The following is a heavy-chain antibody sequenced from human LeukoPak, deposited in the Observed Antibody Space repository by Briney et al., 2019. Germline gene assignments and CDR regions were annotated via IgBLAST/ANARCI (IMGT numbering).Heavy chain of an antibody. D-gene: IGHD5-18*01. CDR1: GGTFSSYA. V-gene: IGHV1-69*01. CDR3: ARSLQFSRLPPYYMDV. J-gene: IGHJ6*03. Sequence: SVKVSCKASGGTFSSYAISWVRQAPGQGLEWMGGIIPIFGTANYAQKFQGRVTITADESTSTAYMELSSLRSEDTAVYYCARSLQFSRLPPYYMDVWGKGTTVTISS. CDR2: IIPIFGTA.